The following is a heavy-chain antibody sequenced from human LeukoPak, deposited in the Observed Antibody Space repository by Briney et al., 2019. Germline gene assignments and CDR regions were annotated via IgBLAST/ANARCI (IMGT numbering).Heavy chain of an antibody. CDR1: GFTFSSYS. Sequence: GGSPRLSCAASGFTFSSYSMNWVRQAPGKGLEWVSSISSSSSYIYYADSVKGRFTISRDNAKNSLYLQMNSLRAEDTAVYYCAREATVVDYGMDVWGQGTTVTVSS. D-gene: IGHD4-23*01. V-gene: IGHV3-21*01. CDR3: AREATVVDYGMDV. CDR2: ISSSSSYI. J-gene: IGHJ6*02.